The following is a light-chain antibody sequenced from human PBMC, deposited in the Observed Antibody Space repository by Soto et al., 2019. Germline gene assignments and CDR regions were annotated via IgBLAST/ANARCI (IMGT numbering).Light chain of an antibody. CDR3: QQRSNWPSIT. V-gene: IGKV2D-29*01. CDR2: DAS. Sequence: EIVMTQTPLSLSVTPGQPASISCKSSQSLLHSDGKTYLYWLLQKPGQPPQLLIYDASNRATGIPARFSGSGSGTDFTLTISSLEPEDFAVYYCQQRSNWPSITFGQGTRLEIK. CDR1: QSLLHSDGKTY. J-gene: IGKJ5*01.